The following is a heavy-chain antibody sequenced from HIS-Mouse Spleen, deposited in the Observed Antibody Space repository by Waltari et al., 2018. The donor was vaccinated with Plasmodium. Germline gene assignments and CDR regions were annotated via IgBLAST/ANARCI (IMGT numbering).Heavy chain of an antibody. CDR2: INHSGRT. CDR1: GGSFSGYY. Sequence: QVQLQQWGAGLLKPSETLSLTCAVYGGSFSGYYWSWIRQPPGQGLEWIGEINHSGRTNHNPSLKSRVTIAGDTAKNQFSLKLSAVTAADTAVYYCARGRRIVVVTAPRGFFDYWGQGTLVTVSS. V-gene: IGHV4-34*01. CDR3: ARGRRIVVVTAPRGFFDY. J-gene: IGHJ4*02. D-gene: IGHD2-21*02.